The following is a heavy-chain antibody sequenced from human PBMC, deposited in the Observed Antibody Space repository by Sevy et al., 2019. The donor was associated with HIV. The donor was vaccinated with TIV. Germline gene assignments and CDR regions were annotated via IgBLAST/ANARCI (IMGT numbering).Heavy chain of an antibody. D-gene: IGHD6-13*01. Sequence: SETLSLTCTVSGGSISSYYWSWIRQPAGKGLEWIGRIYTSGSTNYNPSLKSRVTMSVDTSKNQFSLKLSSVTAADTAVYYCARGGLAAAGNYYYYYYMDVWGKGTTVTVSS. CDR2: IYTSGST. V-gene: IGHV4-4*07. CDR1: GGSISSYY. J-gene: IGHJ6*03. CDR3: ARGGLAAAGNYYYYYYMDV.